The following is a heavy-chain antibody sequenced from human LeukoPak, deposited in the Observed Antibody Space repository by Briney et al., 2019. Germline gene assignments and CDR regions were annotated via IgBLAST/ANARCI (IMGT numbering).Heavy chain of an antibody. Sequence: PGGSLRLSCAASGFTFSSYGMHWVRQAPGKGLEWVAVVSYDGSNKYYADSVKGRFTISRDNSKNTLYLQMNSLRAEDTAVYYCTKDSTVRPYVLRYFDWYDYWGQGTLVTVSS. CDR1: GFTFSSYG. J-gene: IGHJ4*02. CDR3: TKDSTVRPYVLRYFDWYDY. D-gene: IGHD3-9*01. CDR2: VSYDGSNK. V-gene: IGHV3-30*18.